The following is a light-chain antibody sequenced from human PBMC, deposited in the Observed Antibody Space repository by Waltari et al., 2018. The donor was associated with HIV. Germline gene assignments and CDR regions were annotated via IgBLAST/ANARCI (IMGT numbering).Light chain of an antibody. Sequence: QAGLTQPPSVSKGLRQTATLTCTGNSNNVGNQGAAWLQQHQGHPPKLLSYSNNNRPSGISEMFSASRSGNAASLTITVLQPEDEAYYYCSAWDSSLSAVVFGGGTTLTVL. CDR3: SAWDSSLSAVV. CDR1: SNNVGNQG. V-gene: IGLV10-54*04. CDR2: SNN. J-gene: IGLJ2*01.